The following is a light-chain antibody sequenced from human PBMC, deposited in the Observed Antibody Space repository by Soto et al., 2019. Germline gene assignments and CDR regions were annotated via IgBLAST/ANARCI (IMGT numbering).Light chain of an antibody. Sequence: AIQMTQSQSSLSASVGDTVTITCRASQGIRVDLGWYQQKPGKAPKLLIYAASTLQSGVPSRFSGSGSGTDFTLTISSLQPEDFATYYCLQDYNYPFTFGPGTKVDVK. V-gene: IGKV1-6*01. CDR2: AAS. CDR3: LQDYNYPFT. J-gene: IGKJ3*01. CDR1: QGIRVD.